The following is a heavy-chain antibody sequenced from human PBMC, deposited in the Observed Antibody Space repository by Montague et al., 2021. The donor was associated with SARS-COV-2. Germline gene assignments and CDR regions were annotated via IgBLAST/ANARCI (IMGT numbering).Heavy chain of an antibody. V-gene: IGHV4-39*02. CDR2: IYYSGTT. CDR1: CGSIRSSGYY. CDR3: ARGMMLGVTTSFDY. J-gene: IGHJ4*02. Sequence: SETLSLTCTVSCGSIRSSGYYWGWIRQPPGKELEWIGNIYYSGTTYYNPSLQSRVTISVATSKNHLSLRLSSVTAADTAVYYSARGMMLGVTTSFDYWGQGSQVTVSS. D-gene: IGHD3-10*01.